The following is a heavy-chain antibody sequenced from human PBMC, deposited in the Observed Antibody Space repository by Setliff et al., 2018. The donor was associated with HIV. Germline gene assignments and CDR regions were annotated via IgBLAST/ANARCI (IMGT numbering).Heavy chain of an antibody. Sequence: GESLKISCQASGYPFTYYGIGWVRQRPGEGLEWVGVIYPGDSTIRYSPSFQGQVTISADNSITTAYLQWSSLTTSDTATYFCTKRRRAPGTADLEAFWGQGTLVTVSS. CDR1: GYPFTYYG. V-gene: IGHV5-51*01. J-gene: IGHJ4*02. CDR2: IYPGDSTI. CDR3: TKRRRAPGTADLEAF. D-gene: IGHD2-21*02.